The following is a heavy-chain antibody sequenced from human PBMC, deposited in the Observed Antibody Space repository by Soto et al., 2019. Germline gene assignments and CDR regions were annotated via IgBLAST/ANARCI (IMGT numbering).Heavy chain of an antibody. CDR3: ARVVPGAEAWFGP. CDR1: GYTSSNYG. CDR2: ISLYSDGT. D-gene: IGHD2-2*01. V-gene: IGHV1-18*01. J-gene: IGHJ5*02. Sequence: ASVKVSCKTSGYTSSNYGITWVRQAPGQPLEWLGWISLYSDGTNYAQKFQGRVSMTTDTSTTTAYMELRSLRSDDTAVYYCARVVPGAEAWFGPWGQGTLVTVS.